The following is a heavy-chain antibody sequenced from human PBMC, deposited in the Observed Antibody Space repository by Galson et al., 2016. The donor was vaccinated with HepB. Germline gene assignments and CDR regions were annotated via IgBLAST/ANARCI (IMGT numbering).Heavy chain of an antibody. Sequence: SLRLSCAASGFTFSSYWMSWVRQAPGKGLEWVANIMQDGSEKNYVGSVKGRFTISRDNAKNSLFLQMSSLRAEDTAVYYCATERDYGIMDYWGQGTLVTVSS. D-gene: IGHD4-17*01. CDR3: ATERDYGIMDY. J-gene: IGHJ4*02. V-gene: IGHV3-7*03. CDR1: GFTFSSYW. CDR2: IMQDGSEK.